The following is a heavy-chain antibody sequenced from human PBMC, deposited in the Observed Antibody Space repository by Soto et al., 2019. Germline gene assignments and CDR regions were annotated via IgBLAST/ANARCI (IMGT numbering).Heavy chain of an antibody. D-gene: IGHD2-21*02. J-gene: IGHJ6*02. CDR1: GGSISSGDYY. V-gene: IGHV4-30-4*01. Sequence: PSETLSLTCTVSGGSISSGDYYWSWIRQPPGKGLEWIGYIYYSGSTYYNPSLKSRVTISVDTSKNQFSLKLRSVTAADTAVFYCARDVVATCMDVWGQGTTVTVSS. CDR3: ARDVVATCMDV. CDR2: IYYSGST.